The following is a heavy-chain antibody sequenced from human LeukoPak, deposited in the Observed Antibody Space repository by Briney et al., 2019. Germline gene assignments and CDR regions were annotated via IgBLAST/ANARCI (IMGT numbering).Heavy chain of an antibody. D-gene: IGHD2-15*01. CDR2: INHSGGT. V-gene: IGHV4-34*01. CDR1: GGSFSGYY. CDR3: ARGVRGGPIDY. J-gene: IGHJ4*02. Sequence: SETLSLTCAVYGGSFSGYYWSWIRQPPGKGLEWIGEINHSGGTNYNPSLKSRVTISVDTSKNQFSLKLSSVTAADTAVYYCARGVRGGPIDYWGQGTLVTVSS.